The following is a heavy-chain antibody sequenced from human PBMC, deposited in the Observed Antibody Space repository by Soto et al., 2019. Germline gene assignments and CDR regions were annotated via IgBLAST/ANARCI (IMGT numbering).Heavy chain of an antibody. CDR2: IKSKTDGGAT. D-gene: IGHD2-15*01. Sequence: PGGSLRLSCAASGFTFTNAWMNWVRQAPEKGLEWVGRIKSKTDGGATDYAAPVKGRFTISRDDSKNTLYLQMDSLKSEDTAVYYCASPPVLWGKGTLVTVSS. J-gene: IGHJ4*02. CDR1: GFTFTNAW. V-gene: IGHV3-15*07. CDR3: ASPPVL.